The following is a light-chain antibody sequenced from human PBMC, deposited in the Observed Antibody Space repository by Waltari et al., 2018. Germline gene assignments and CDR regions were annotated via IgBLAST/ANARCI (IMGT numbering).Light chain of an antibody. J-gene: IGKJ1*01. V-gene: IGKV1-39*01. CDR2: GAT. Sequence: DIQMTQSPSTLSASVGDTLTISCRAGQSISVYLNWYQQKHGEAPKLLIHGATTLENGVPTRFSGSGSGTDFTLTISTLQPEDFATYYCQQSFTTLWTFGQGTEVEIK. CDR3: QQSFTTLWT. CDR1: QSISVY.